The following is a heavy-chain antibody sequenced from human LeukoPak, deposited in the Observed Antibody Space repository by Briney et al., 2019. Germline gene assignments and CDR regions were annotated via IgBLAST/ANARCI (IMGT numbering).Heavy chain of an antibody. CDR2: MNPNSGNT. J-gene: IGHJ5*02. Sequence: GASVKVSCKASAYTFTSYDINWVRQATGQGLEWMGWMNPNSGNTGYAQKFQGRVTMTRNTSISTAYMELSSLRSEDTAVYYCALYLAARGWFDPWGQGTLVTVSS. CDR1: AYTFTSYD. V-gene: IGHV1-8*01. D-gene: IGHD6-6*01. CDR3: ALYLAARGWFDP.